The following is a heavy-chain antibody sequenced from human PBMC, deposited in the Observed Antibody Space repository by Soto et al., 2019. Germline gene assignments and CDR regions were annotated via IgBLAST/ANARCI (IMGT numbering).Heavy chain of an antibody. CDR2: IWYDGGNK. D-gene: IGHD2-21*02. CDR3: ARAHRGDPRSSSFDF. V-gene: IGHV3-33*01. Sequence: QVQLVESGGGVVQPGRSLRLSCAASGFTFSSYGMEWVRQAPGKGLEWVSTIWYDGGNKYYADSVRGRFTISRDNSKNTLYLQMNSLRAEDTAVYYCARAHRGDPRSSSFDFWGQGTLVAVSS. CDR1: GFTFSSYG. J-gene: IGHJ4*02.